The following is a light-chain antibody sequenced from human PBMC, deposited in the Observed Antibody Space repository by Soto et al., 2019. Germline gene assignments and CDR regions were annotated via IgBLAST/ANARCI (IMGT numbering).Light chain of an antibody. CDR1: QTINSW. Sequence: IQMTQSPSTMSASVRDRVTITCRASQTINSWLAWYQQRPGKAPRLLIYKASTLESGVPSRFSGSGSGTEFTLTISTLQPDDFATYYCQQYDSIPYTFGQGTKLDIK. CDR2: KAS. CDR3: QQYDSIPYT. V-gene: IGKV1-5*03. J-gene: IGKJ2*01.